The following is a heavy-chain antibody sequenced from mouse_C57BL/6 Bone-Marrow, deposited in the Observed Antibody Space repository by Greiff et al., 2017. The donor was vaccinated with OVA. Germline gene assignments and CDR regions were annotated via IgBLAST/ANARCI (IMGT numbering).Heavy chain of an antibody. J-gene: IGHJ4*01. CDR2: IDPSDSYT. Sequence: QVQLKQPGAELVMPGASVKLSCKASGYTFTSYWMHWVKQRPGQGLEWIGEIDPSDSYTNYNQKFKGKSTLTVDKSSSTAYMQLSSLTSENSAVDYSARKGDGSSYCAMDYWGQGTSVTVSS. D-gene: IGHD1-1*01. CDR1: GYTFTSYW. CDR3: ARKGDGSSYCAMDY. V-gene: IGHV1-69*01.